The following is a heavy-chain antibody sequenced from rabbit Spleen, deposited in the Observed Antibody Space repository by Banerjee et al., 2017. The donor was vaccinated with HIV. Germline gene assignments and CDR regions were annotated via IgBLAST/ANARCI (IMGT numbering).Heavy chain of an antibody. J-gene: IGHJ4*01. Sequence: QSLEESGGDLVKPGASLALTCKASGFSLSGNYYMCWVRQAPGKGLEWIACIYTGTIGSTDYASWAKGRVTISKTSSTTVTLQMTSLTAADTATYFCARGSATMTMVITGYYLNLWGPGTLVTVS. CDR1: GFSLSGNYY. CDR2: IYTGTIGST. D-gene: IGHD2-1*01. V-gene: IGHV1S40*01. CDR3: ARGSATMTMVITGYYLNL.